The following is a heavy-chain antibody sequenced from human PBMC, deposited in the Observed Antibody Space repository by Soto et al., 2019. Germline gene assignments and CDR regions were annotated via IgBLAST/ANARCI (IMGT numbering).Heavy chain of an antibody. CDR2: ISPYSGYT. D-gene: IGHD2-2*01. CDR1: GYSFMKYG. CDR3: ARECSVLIPAAQPSRFDS. J-gene: IGHJ4*02. Sequence: WASVKVSCKGFGYSFMKYGINWVRQAPGQGLEWVGWISPYSGYTHSAQKFHGRLTLTTDTAASTAYMELRILRSADTALYYCARECSVLIPAAQPSRFDSWGQGTLVTVSS. V-gene: IGHV1-18*01.